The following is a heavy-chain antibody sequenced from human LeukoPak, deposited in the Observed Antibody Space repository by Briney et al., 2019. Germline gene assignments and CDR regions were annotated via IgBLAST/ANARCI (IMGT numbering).Heavy chain of an antibody. D-gene: IGHD2-15*01. J-gene: IGHJ5*02. CDR1: GFTFSSYA. CDR2: ISGSGGST. V-gene: IGHV3-23*01. Sequence: PGGSLRLSCAASGFTFSSYAMSWVRQAPGKGVEWVSAISGSGGSTYYADSVKGRFTISRDNSKNTLYLQMNSLRAEDTAVYYRAKDKYCSGGSCYSANWFDPWGQGTLVTVSS. CDR3: AKDKYCSGGSCYSANWFDP.